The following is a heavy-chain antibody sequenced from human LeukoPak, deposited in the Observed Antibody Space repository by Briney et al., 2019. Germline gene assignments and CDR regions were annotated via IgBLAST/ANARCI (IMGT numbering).Heavy chain of an antibody. J-gene: IGHJ4*02. V-gene: IGHV3-9*01. D-gene: IGHD5-18*01. Sequence: GRSLRLSCAASGFTFDDYAIHWVRQAPGKGLEWVSGITWNSRGISYADSVKGRFTISIDNAKNSLYLQRNSLRAEDTALYYCSRAPDRGYGTIKFFGNWGQGTLITVSS. CDR1: GFTFDDYA. CDR3: SRAPDRGYGTIKFFGN. CDR2: ITWNSRGI.